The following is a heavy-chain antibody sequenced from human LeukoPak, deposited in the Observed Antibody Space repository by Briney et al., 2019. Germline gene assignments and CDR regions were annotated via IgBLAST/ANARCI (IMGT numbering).Heavy chain of an antibody. CDR1: GGSISSSSYH. CDR3: AREYSSSWTYYFDY. CDR2: IYYSGTT. J-gene: IGHJ4*02. V-gene: IGHV4-39*01. Sequence: SETLSLTCTVSGGSISSSSYHWGWIRQPPGKGLEWIGSIYYSGTTYYNSSLKSRVTISIDTSKSQFSLRLSSVTAADTAVYFCAREYSSSWTYYFDYWGQGTLVTVSS. D-gene: IGHD6-13*01.